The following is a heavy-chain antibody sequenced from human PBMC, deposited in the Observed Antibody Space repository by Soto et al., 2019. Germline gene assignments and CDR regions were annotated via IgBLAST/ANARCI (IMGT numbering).Heavy chain of an antibody. CDR2: ISGSGGST. V-gene: IGHV3-23*01. D-gene: IGHD3-10*01. J-gene: IGHJ4*02. CDR3: AKAAEPASYYGSGSGLSFDY. Sequence: GGSLRLSCAASGFTFSSYAMSWVRQAPGKGLEWVSAISGSGGSTYYADSVKGRFTISRDNSKNTLYLQMNSLRAEDTAVYYCAKAAEPASYYGSGSGLSFDYWGQGTLVTVSS. CDR1: GFTFSSYA.